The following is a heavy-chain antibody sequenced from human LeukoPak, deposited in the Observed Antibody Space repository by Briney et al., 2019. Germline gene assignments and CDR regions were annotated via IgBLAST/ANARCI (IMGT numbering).Heavy chain of an antibody. D-gene: IGHD4-23*01. CDR1: GFTFSSYA. V-gene: IGHV3-23*01. CDR2: IGYTGDSA. CDR3: AKSPTVDAAFDI. J-gene: IGHJ3*02. Sequence: GGSLRLSCAASGFTFSSYAMNWVRQAPGKGLEWVSGIGYTGDSAFYADSVKGRFTVSRDSSKNTLFLHMNSLRAEDTALYYCAKSPTVDAAFDIWGQGTMVTVSS.